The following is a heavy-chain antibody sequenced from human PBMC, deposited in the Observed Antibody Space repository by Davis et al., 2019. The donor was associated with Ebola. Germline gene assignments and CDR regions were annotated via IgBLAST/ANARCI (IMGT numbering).Heavy chain of an antibody. V-gene: IGHV3-73*01. Sequence: GESLKISCAASGFTFSGSAMHWVRQASGEGLEWVGRIRSKANSYATAYAASVKGRFTISRDDSKNTAYLQMNSLKTEDTAVYYCTGTVAGVDYWGQGTLVTVSS. CDR3: TGTVAGVDY. CDR2: IRSKANSYAT. D-gene: IGHD6-19*01. CDR1: GFTFSGSA. J-gene: IGHJ4*02.